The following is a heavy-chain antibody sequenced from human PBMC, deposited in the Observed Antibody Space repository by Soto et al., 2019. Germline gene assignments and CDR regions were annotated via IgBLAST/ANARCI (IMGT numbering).Heavy chain of an antibody. V-gene: IGHV5-51*01. D-gene: IGHD3-10*01. CDR3: SRKYYYGAGTLDY. CDR1: GYTFTNYW. J-gene: IGHJ4*02. CDR2: IYPGASET. Sequence: GESLKISCKGSGYTFTNYWIGCVRQMPWKGLEWMGLIYPGASETRYSPSLQGQVTMSADKSISTAYLQWGSLKASDSAMYYCSRKYYYGAGTLDYWGEGTPLTVSS.